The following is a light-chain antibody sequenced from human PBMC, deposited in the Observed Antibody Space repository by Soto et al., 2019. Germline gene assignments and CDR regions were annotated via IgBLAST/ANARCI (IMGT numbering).Light chain of an antibody. CDR3: QQRSNWPPIT. CDR1: QSVSSY. V-gene: IGKV3-11*01. Sequence: EIVYTQSPATLSLSPGERGTLSCRASQSVSSYLAWYQQKPGQAPRLLIYDASNRAAGIPARFSGSGSGTDFTLTISSLEPEDFAVYYCQQRSNWPPITFGQGTRLEIK. CDR2: DAS. J-gene: IGKJ5*01.